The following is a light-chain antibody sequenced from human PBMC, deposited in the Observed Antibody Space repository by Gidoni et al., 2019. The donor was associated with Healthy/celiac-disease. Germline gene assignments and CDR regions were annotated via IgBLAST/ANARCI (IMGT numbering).Light chain of an antibody. CDR3: QQFNSYPLT. Sequence: AIQFTQSPSSLSASVGDRVTITCRASQGNSSSLAWYQQKPGKAPKILIYDASSLESGVPARFSGSGSGTDFTLTISSLQTEDFATYYCQQFNSYPLTFGGGTKVEIK. CDR2: DAS. V-gene: IGKV1-13*02. CDR1: QGNSSS. J-gene: IGKJ4*01.